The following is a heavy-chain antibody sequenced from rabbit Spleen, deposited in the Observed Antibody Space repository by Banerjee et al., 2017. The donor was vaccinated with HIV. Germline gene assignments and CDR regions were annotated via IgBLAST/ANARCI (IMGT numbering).Heavy chain of an antibody. D-gene: IGHD4-1*01. J-gene: IGHJ4*01. Sequence: QEQLVEYGGDLVQPEGSLTLTCKASGLDFSSSYWICWVRQAPGKGLEWIASIYTGSSGNTYYASWAKGRFTISKTSSTTVTLQMTSLTAADTATYFCGRGSGWTYSNLWGPGTLVTVS. CDR3: GRGSGWTYSNL. CDR2: IYTGSSGNT. V-gene: IGHV1S45*01. CDR1: GLDFSSSYW.